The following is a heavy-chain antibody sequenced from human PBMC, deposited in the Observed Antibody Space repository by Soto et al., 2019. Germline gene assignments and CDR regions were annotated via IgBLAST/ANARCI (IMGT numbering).Heavy chain of an antibody. D-gene: IGHD1-1*01. CDR1: GGSISSGGYY. V-gene: IGHV4-31*03. Sequence: QLQLQESGPGLVKPSQTLSLTYTVSGGSISSGGYYWSWIRQHPGKGLEWIGSIYYSGSTYYNPSLKSRVTISVDASKNQLSLKLASVTAADTAMYYCARGGTRAYFHHWGQGTLVTVSS. CDR3: ARGGTRAYFHH. J-gene: IGHJ1*01. CDR2: IYYSGST.